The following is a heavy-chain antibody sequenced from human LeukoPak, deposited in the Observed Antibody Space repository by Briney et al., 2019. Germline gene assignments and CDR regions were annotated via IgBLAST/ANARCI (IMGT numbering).Heavy chain of an antibody. V-gene: IGHV1-46*01. CDR3: ATYYYDSSGYLYYYYGMDV. D-gene: IGHD3-22*01. J-gene: IGHJ6*02. CDR2: INPSGGST. Sequence: ASVKVSCKASGYTFTSYYMHWVRQAPGQGLEWMGIINPSGGSTSYAQKFQGRVTMTRDTSTSTVYMELSSLRSEDTAVYYCATYYYDSSGYLYYYYGMDVWGQGTTVTVSS. CDR1: GYTFTSYY.